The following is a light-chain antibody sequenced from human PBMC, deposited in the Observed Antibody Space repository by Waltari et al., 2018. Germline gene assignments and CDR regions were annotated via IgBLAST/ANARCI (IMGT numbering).Light chain of an antibody. V-gene: IGLV2-14*03. Sequence: QSALTQPASVSGSPGQSITIPCTGTSSDVGGYNYVPWYQQHPGKAPKLVIYDVSNRPSGVSNRFSGSKSGNTASLTISGLQAEDEADYYCSSYTSSTTYVFGTGTKVTVL. J-gene: IGLJ1*01. CDR1: SSDVGGYNY. CDR3: SSYTSSTTYV. CDR2: DVS.